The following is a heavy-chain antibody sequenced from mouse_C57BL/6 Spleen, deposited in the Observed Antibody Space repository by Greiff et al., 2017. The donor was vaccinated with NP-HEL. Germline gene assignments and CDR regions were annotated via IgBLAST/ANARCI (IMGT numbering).Heavy chain of an antibody. CDR1: GFNIKNTY. Sequence: VQLQQSVAELVRPGASVKLSCTASGFNIKNTYLHWVKQRPEQGLEWIGRIDPANGNTKYAPKFQGKATITADTSSNTAYLQLSSLTSEDTAIYYCARGRQLRLRSYAMDYWGQGTSVTVSS. V-gene: IGHV14-3*01. D-gene: IGHD3-2*02. J-gene: IGHJ4*01. CDR3: ARGRQLRLRSYAMDY. CDR2: IDPANGNT.